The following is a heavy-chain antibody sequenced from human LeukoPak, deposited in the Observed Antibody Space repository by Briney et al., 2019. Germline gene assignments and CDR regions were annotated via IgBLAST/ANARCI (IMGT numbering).Heavy chain of an antibody. Sequence: SETLSLTCTVSGGSISSYYWSWIRQPPGKGLEWIGYIYYSGSTNYNPSLKSRVTISVDTSKNQFSLKLNSVTAADTAVYYCARHAVYAGSGWAFDFWGQGTLVTVFS. CDR3: ARHAVYAGSGWAFDF. D-gene: IGHD6-19*01. CDR1: GGSISSYY. V-gene: IGHV4-59*08. CDR2: IYYSGST. J-gene: IGHJ4*02.